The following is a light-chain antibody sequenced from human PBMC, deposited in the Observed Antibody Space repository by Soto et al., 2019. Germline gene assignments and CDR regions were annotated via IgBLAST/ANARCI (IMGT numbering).Light chain of an antibody. CDR1: QTISSW. V-gene: IGKV1-5*03. Sequence: DIQITQSSSTLVGSVGYIVTITWRASQTISSWLAWYQQKPGKAPKLLIYKASTLKSGVPSRFSGSGSGTEFTLTISSLQPDDFATYYCQHYNSYSEAFGQGTKVDIK. J-gene: IGKJ1*01. CDR3: QHYNSYSEA. CDR2: KAS.